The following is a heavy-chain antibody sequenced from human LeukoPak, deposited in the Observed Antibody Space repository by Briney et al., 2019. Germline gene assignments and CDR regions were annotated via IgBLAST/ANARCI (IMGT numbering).Heavy chain of an antibody. V-gene: IGHV3-7*01. CDR1: GFTFSSYW. D-gene: IGHD2-21*02. Sequence: GGSLRLSCAASGFTFSSYWVSWVRQAPGKGLEWVANIKQDGSEEYYVDSVKGRFTISRDNAKNSLHLQMNSLRAEDTAVYYCASTATFDYWGRGTPVTVSS. J-gene: IGHJ4*02. CDR3: ASTATFDY. CDR2: IKQDGSEE.